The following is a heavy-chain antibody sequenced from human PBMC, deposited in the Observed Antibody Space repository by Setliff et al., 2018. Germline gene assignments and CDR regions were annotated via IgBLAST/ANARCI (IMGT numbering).Heavy chain of an antibody. D-gene: IGHD1-26*01. CDR3: AREVVGAPSAFDI. Sequence: GGSLRLSCAASGFTVRSYYMTWVRQAPGKGLEWVSVIYTGGSTYYADSVKGRFTISRDDSNNTLYLQMTSLRAEDTAVYYCAREVVGAPSAFDIWGQGTMVTVSS. CDR1: GFTVRSYY. V-gene: IGHV3-66*01. CDR2: IYTGGST. J-gene: IGHJ3*02.